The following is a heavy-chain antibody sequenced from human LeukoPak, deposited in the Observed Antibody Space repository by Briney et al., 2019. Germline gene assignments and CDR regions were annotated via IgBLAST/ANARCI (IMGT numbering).Heavy chain of an antibody. CDR1: GFTFSSYW. CDR3: ARDRGYLSFDF. Sequence: GGSLRLPCAASGFTFSSYWMTWVRQAPGKGLEWVANLNQGGSQKYYVDSVKGRFTISRDNAKNSLYVQMNSLRAEDTAVYYCARDRGYLSFDFWGQGTMVTVSS. D-gene: IGHD2-15*01. V-gene: IGHV3-7*01. J-gene: IGHJ3*01. CDR2: LNQGGSQK.